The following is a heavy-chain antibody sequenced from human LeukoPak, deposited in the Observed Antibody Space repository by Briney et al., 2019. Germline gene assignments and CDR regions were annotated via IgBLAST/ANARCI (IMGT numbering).Heavy chain of an antibody. D-gene: IGHD2-8*02. CDR3: ARVNYLWFKNYYGMDV. CDR2: INHSGST. J-gene: IGHJ6*02. V-gene: IGHV4-34*01. CDR1: GGSFSGYY. Sequence: PSETLSLTCAVYGGSFSGYYWSWIRQPPGKGLEWIGEINHSGSTNYNPSLKSRVTISVDTSKNQFSLKLSSVTAADTAVYYCARVNYLWFKNYYGMDVWGQGTTVTVSS.